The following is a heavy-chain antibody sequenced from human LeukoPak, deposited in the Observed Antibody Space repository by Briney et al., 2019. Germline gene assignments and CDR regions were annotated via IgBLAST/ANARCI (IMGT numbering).Heavy chain of an antibody. D-gene: IGHD3-10*01. CDR2: INPSGGST. CDR1: GYTFTSYY. Sequence: ASVKVSFKASGYTFTSYYMHWVRQAPGQGLEWMGIINPSGGSTSYGQKFQGRVTMTRDTSTSTVYMELSSLRSEDTAVYYCASAGGSGSDFDYWGQGTLVTVSS. CDR3: ASAGGSGSDFDY. J-gene: IGHJ4*02. V-gene: IGHV1-46*01.